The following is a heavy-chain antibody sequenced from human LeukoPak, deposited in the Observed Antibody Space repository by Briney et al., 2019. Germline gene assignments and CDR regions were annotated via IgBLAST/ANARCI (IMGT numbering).Heavy chain of an antibody. CDR1: GFTVSSNY. Sequence: GGSLRLSCAASGFTVSSNYMSWVRQAPGKGLEWVSVIYSGGSTYYADSVKGRFTISRDNSKNTLYLQMNSLRAEDTAVYYCARGLSIAAAGDAFDIWGQGTMVTASS. D-gene: IGHD6-13*01. V-gene: IGHV3-53*01. CDR2: IYSGGST. J-gene: IGHJ3*02. CDR3: ARGLSIAAAGDAFDI.